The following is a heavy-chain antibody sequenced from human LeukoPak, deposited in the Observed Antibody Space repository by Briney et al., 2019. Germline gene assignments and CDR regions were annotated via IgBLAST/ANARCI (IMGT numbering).Heavy chain of an antibody. CDR1: GGSISSYY. V-gene: IGHV4-59*08. CDR3: ARLIRGGYNLVDY. D-gene: IGHD5-24*01. CDR2: IYYSGST. J-gene: IGHJ4*02. Sequence: SETLSLTCTVSGGSISSYYWSWIRQPPGKGLEWIGYIYYSGSTNYNPSLKSRVTISVDTSKNQFSLKLSSVTAADTAVYYCARLIRGGYNLVDYWGQGTLVTVSS.